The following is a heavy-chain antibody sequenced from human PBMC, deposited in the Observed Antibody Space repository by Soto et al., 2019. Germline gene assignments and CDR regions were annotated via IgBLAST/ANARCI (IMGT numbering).Heavy chain of an antibody. V-gene: IGHV1-8*01. CDR1: GSTFLSYD. J-gene: IGHJ3*02. CDR3: ARGQEYLGAFDI. CDR2: MNPNSGNT. Sequence: QVQLVQSGAEVKKPGASVKVSCKASGSTFLSYDLHWVRQATGHGLEWMGWMNPNSGNTGYAQKFQGRVTMTRNTSISTAYMELSSLRSEDTAVYYCARGQEYLGAFDIWGQGTMVTVSS.